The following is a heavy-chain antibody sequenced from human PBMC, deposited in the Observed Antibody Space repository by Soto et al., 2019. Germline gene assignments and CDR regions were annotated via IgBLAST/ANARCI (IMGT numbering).Heavy chain of an antibody. Sequence: SETLSLTCAVYGGSFSGYYWSWIRQPPGKGLEWIGEINHSGSTNYNPSLKSRVTISVDTSKNQFSLKLSSVTAADTAVYYCARGRGSTRNNWFDPWGQGTLVTVSS. D-gene: IGHD2-2*01. CDR3: ARGRGSTRNNWFDP. CDR1: GGSFSGYY. J-gene: IGHJ5*02. CDR2: INHSGST. V-gene: IGHV4-34*01.